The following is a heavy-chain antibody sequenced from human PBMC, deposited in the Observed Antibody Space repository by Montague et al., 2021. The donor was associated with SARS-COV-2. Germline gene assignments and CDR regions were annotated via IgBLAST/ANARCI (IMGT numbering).Heavy chain of an antibody. CDR1: GVSVTDYY. J-gene: IGHJ4*02. V-gene: IGHV4-59*08. Sequence: SETLSLTCTVSGVSVTDYYWSWIRQPPGKGLEWVGEILHNKGTNFNPSLKSRVAISVDTSKNQFSLKLTSVTAADTAFYYCVRHPHYGGLNCLLDFWGQGTLVTVSS. CDR2: ILHNKGT. D-gene: IGHD2-21*01. CDR3: VRHPHYGGLNCLLDF.